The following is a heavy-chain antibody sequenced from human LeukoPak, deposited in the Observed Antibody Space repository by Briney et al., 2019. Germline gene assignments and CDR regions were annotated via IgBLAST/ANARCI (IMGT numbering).Heavy chain of an antibody. D-gene: IGHD2/OR15-2a*01. Sequence: QPGRSLTLSCAASGVTFSSYGMHWVRQAPGKGLEWVAYIWYDGSNKYYADSVKRRFTVSRGKSKNTVYLQMNSLRAEGTAVYYCARVRVSSYYGMDSWGQGGTVAVSS. CDR3: ARVRVSSYYGMDS. CDR2: IWYDGSNK. J-gene: IGHJ6*02. CDR1: GVTFSSYG. V-gene: IGHV3-33*01.